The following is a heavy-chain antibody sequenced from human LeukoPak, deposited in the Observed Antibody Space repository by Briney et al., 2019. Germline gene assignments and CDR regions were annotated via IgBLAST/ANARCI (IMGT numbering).Heavy chain of an antibody. J-gene: IGHJ6*02. Sequence: GGSLRLSCAASGFTFSSYAMNWVRQAPGKGLEWVSAISSSGVSTYYADSVKGRFTISRDNSKNTLYLQMNSLRAEDTAVYYCAKSEGRYYYYGMDVWGQGTTVTVSS. CDR2: ISSSGVST. CDR1: GFTFSSYA. CDR3: AKSEGRYYYYGMDV. V-gene: IGHV3-23*01.